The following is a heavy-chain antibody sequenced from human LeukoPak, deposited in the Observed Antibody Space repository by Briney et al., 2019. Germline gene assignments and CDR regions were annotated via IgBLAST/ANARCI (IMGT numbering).Heavy chain of an antibody. J-gene: IGHJ4*02. CDR2: ISGSGGST. Sequence: GGSPRLSCAASGFTFSSYAMSWVRQAPGKGLEWVSAISGSGGSTYYADSVKGRFTISRDNSKNTLYLQMNSLRAEDTAVYYCASDNYGDYYFDYWGQGTLVTVSS. V-gene: IGHV3-23*01. D-gene: IGHD4-17*01. CDR1: GFTFSSYA. CDR3: ASDNYGDYYFDY.